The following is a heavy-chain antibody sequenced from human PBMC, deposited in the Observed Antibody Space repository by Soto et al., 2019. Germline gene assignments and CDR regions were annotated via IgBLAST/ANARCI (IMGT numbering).Heavy chain of an antibody. CDR1: GGTFSSYT. CDR3: ARDLGQYAFDI. V-gene: IGHV1-69*04. J-gene: IGHJ3*02. Sequence: ASVKVSCKASGGTFSSYTISWVRQAPGQGLEWMGRIIPILGIANYAQKFQGRVTITADKSTSTAYMELSSLRSEDTAVYYCARDLGQYAFDIWGQGTMVTVSS. CDR2: IIPILGIA.